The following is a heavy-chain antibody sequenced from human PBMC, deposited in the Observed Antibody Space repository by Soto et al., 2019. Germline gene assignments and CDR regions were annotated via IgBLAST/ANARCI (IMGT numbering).Heavy chain of an antibody. J-gene: IGHJ6*02. Sequence: GESLKISCKGSGYSFTSYWIGWVRQMPGKGLEWMGIIYPGDSDTSYSPSFQGQVTISADKSISTAYLQWSSLKASDTTMYYGARHARDGYNYYYGMDVWGQGTTVTVSS. CDR2: IYPGDSDT. V-gene: IGHV5-51*01. CDR1: GYSFTSYW. CDR3: ARHARDGYNYYYGMDV.